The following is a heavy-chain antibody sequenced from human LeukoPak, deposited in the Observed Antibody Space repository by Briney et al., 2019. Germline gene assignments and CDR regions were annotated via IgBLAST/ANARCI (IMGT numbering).Heavy chain of an antibody. CDR2: MKQDGSEK. J-gene: IGHJ4*02. Sequence: PGGSLRLSCVVSGFTFSSYSMSWVRQAPGKGLEWVANMKQDGSEKYYVDSVKGRFTISRDNAKNSLYLQMNSLRDEDTAVYYCARVRGSGSRDYWGQGSLVTVSS. CDR3: ARVRGSGSRDY. V-gene: IGHV3-7*03. CDR1: GFTFSSYS. D-gene: IGHD3-10*01.